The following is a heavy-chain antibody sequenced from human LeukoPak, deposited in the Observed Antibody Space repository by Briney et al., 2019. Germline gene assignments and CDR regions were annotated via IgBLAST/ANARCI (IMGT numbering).Heavy chain of an antibody. D-gene: IGHD1-1*01. J-gene: IGHJ4*02. Sequence: PGGSLRLSCAASGFTFSRSAMHWGRQAPGKGLEWVAVISYDGNNKYYADSVKGRFTISRDNSKNTLYLEMNSLRTEDTALYYCARGTTGTTGFYFDYWGQGTLVTVSS. CDR2: ISYDGNNK. V-gene: IGHV3-30-3*01. CDR3: ARGTTGTTGFYFDY. CDR1: GFTFSRSA.